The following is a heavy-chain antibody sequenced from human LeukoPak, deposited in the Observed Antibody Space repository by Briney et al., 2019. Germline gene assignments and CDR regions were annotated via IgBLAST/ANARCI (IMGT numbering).Heavy chain of an antibody. CDR3: ARVGSGSYKDY. Sequence: PSETLSLTCTVSGGSITSSSYYWGWIRQPPGKGLEWIGSIYYSGNTYYNPSLKSRVTISVDTSKNQFSLKLSSVTAADTAVYYCARVGSGSYKDYWGQGTLVTVSS. V-gene: IGHV4-39*07. CDR2: IYYSGNT. J-gene: IGHJ4*02. CDR1: GGSITSSSYY. D-gene: IGHD1-26*01.